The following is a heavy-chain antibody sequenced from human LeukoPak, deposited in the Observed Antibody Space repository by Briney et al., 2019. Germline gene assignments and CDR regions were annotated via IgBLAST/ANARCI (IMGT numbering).Heavy chain of an antibody. D-gene: IGHD6-19*01. CDR1: GYTFTSYG. V-gene: IGHV1-18*01. Sequence: GASVKVSCKASGYTFTSYGISWVRQAPGQGLEWMGWISAYNGNTNYAQKLQGRVTMTTDTSTSTAYMELRSLRSDDTAVYYCARVAVKQWLNNWFDPWGQGTLVTVSS. J-gene: IGHJ5*02. CDR3: ARVAVKQWLNNWFDP. CDR2: ISAYNGNT.